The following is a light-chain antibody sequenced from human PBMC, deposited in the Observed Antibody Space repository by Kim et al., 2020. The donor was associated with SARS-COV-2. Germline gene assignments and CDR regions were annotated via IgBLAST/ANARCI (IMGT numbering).Light chain of an antibody. V-gene: IGLV3-19*01. CDR2: GKN. Sequence: SSELTQDPAVSVALGQTVRITCQGDSLRTYYASWYQHKPGQAPLLVIYGKNNRPSGIPDRFSGSSSGNTASLTVTGAQAVDEADYYCNSRDNSGDHVVFGGGTKLTVL. CDR3: NSRDNSGDHVV. J-gene: IGLJ2*01. CDR1: SLRTYY.